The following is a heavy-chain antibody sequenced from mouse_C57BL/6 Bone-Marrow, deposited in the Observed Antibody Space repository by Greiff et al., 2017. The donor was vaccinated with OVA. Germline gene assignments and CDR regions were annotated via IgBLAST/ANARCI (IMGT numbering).Heavy chain of an antibody. CDR1: GYTFTSYG. CDR2: IYPRSGNT. Sequence: VKLQESGAELARPGASVKLSCKASGYTFTSYGISWVKQRTGQGLEWIGEIYPRSGNTYYNEKLKGKATLTADKSSSTAYMELRSLTSEDSAVYFCARMGSNYVMDYWGQGTSVTVSS. V-gene: IGHV1-81*01. CDR3: ARMGSNYVMDY. D-gene: IGHD5-1*01. J-gene: IGHJ4*01.